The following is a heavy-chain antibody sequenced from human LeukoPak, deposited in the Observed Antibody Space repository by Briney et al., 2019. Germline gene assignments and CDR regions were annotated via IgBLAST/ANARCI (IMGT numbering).Heavy chain of an antibody. D-gene: IGHD2-2*02. CDR2: ISWNSGSI. J-gene: IGHJ4*02. V-gene: IGHV3-9*01. CDR3: AREVTGYCSSTSCYTGDY. CDR1: GFTFDDYA. Sequence: GGSLRLSCAASGFTFDDYAMHWVRQAPGKGLEWVSGISWNSGSIGYADSVKGRFTISRDNAKNSLYLQMNSLRAEGTAVYYCAREVTGYCSSTSCYTGDYWGQGTLVTVSS.